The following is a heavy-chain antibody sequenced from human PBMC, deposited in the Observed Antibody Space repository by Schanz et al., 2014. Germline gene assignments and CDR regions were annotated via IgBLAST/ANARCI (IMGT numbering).Heavy chain of an antibody. CDR1: GFTFSDYY. CDR3: AKVYALYSHGSFPLLEQAATGALEDV. D-gene: IGHD3-3*01. CDR2: ISWNSGSI. Sequence: SCAASGFTFSDYYMSWIRQAPGKGLAWVSSISWNSGSIGYADSVKGRFTSYRDNAKKSLYLQMNSLRDEDTALYYCAKVYALYSHGSFPLLEQAATGALEDV. V-gene: IGHV3-9*01. J-gene: IGHJ6*01.